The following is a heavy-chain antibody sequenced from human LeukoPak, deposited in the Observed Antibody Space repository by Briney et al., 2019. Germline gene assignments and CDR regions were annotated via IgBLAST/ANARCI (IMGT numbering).Heavy chain of an antibody. J-gene: IGHJ4*02. Sequence: ASVKVSCKASGYTFTSYGISWVRQAPGQGLEWMGWISAYNGNTNHAQKLQGRVTMTTDTSTSTAYMELRSLRSDDTAVYYCARDFKYYYDSSGYYAEDYWGQGTLVTVSS. CDR1: GYTFTSYG. V-gene: IGHV1-18*01. CDR2: ISAYNGNT. D-gene: IGHD3-22*01. CDR3: ARDFKYYYDSSGYYAEDY.